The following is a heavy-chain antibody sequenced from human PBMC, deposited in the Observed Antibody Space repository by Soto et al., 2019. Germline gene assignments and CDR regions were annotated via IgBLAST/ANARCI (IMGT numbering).Heavy chain of an antibody. CDR2: IYYSGST. D-gene: IGHD6-19*01. Sequence: SETLSLTCTVSGGSISSYYWSWIRQPPGKGLEWIGYIYYSGSTNYNPSLKSRVTISVDTSKNQFSLKLSSVTAADTAVYYCATRSSGWFFDYWGQGTLVTVSS. J-gene: IGHJ4*02. CDR3: ATRSSGWFFDY. CDR1: GGSISSYY. V-gene: IGHV4-59*08.